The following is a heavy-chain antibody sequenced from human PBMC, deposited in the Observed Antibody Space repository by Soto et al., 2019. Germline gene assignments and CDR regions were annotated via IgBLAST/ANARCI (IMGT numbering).Heavy chain of an antibody. CDR1: GFTFSSYG. CDR2: ISYDGSNK. J-gene: IGHJ6*02. Sequence: GGSLRLSCAASGFTFSSYGMHWVRQAPGKGLEWVAVISYDGSNKYYADSVKGRFTISRDNSKNTLYLQMNSLRAEDTAVYYCARGGVGGAVAGTSYYYYGMDVWGQGTTVTVSS. V-gene: IGHV3-30*03. CDR3: ARGGVGGAVAGTSYYYYGMDV. D-gene: IGHD6-19*01.